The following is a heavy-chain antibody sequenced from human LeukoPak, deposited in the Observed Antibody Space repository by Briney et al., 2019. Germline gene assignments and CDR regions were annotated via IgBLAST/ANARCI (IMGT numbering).Heavy chain of an antibody. Sequence: SETLSLTCVVSGYSISSGYYWGWIRQPPGKGLEWIGYIYYSGSTNYNPSLKSRVTISVDTSKNQFSLKLSSVTAADTAVYYCARHIAKGGGWYDTTYYYYYMDVWGKGTTVTVSS. J-gene: IGHJ6*03. CDR1: GYSISSGYY. CDR2: IYYSGST. D-gene: IGHD6-19*01. CDR3: ARHIAKGGGWYDTTYYYYYMDV. V-gene: IGHV4-59*08.